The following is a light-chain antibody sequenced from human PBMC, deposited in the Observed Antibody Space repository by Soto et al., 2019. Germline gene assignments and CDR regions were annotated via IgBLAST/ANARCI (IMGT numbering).Light chain of an antibody. Sequence: QSALTQPASVSGSPGQSITISCTATRSDVGSYKLVSWYQQHPGKAPKVMIYEGSKRPSGVSNRFSASQSGNRASLTTSGLQAEDEANYTCGPYVSGSTSWVFGGGTRVTVL. CDR2: EGS. CDR3: GPYVSGSTSWV. CDR1: RSDVGSYKL. J-gene: IGLJ2*01. V-gene: IGLV2-23*01.